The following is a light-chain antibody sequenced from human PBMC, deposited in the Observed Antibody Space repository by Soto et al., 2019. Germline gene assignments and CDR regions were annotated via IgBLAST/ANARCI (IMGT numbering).Light chain of an antibody. J-gene: IGKJ1*01. Sequence: DIQMTQSPSTLSASVGDRVTITCRASQSISSWLVWYQQKPGKAPKLLIYKASSLESGVPSRFSGSGSGTEFTLTISSLQPEDFATYYCQQYNSYPWTFGQGAKVEIK. CDR1: QSISSW. V-gene: IGKV1-5*03. CDR3: QQYNSYPWT. CDR2: KAS.